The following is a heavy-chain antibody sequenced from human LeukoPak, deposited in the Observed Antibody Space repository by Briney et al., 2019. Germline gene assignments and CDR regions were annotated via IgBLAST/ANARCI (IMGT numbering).Heavy chain of an antibody. V-gene: IGHV4-59*08. CDR2: MYNSGST. J-gene: IGHJ4*02. D-gene: IGHD6-13*01. Sequence: PSETLSLTCTVSGGSISSYFWSWIRQPPGKGLEWIGYMYNSGSTNYNPSPKSRVTISVDSSKNQFSLKLSSVTSADTALNYCARHREAAAFSGFDYWGQGTLVTVSS. CDR3: ARHREAAAFSGFDY. CDR1: GGSISSYF.